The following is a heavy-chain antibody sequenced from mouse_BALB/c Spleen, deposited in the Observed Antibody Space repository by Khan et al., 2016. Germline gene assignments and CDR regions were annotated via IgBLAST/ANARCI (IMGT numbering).Heavy chain of an antibody. Sequence: QVRLQQSGAELMKPGASVKISCKATGYTFSSYWIEWVKQRPGHGLEWIGEILPGSGSTNYNEKLRGKATFTADTSSNTAYMQLSSLTSEDSAVHYCARTDRRGYFDYWGQGTTLTVSS. J-gene: IGHJ2*01. CDR2: ILPGSGST. CDR3: ARTDRRGYFDY. V-gene: IGHV1-9*01. CDR1: GYTFSSYW.